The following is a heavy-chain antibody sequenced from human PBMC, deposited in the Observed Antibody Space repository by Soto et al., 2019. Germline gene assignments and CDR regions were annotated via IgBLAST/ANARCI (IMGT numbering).Heavy chain of an antibody. CDR1: GFTFSSYA. J-gene: IGHJ2*01. V-gene: IGHV3-23*01. CDR2: ISGSGGST. CDR3: AKDSLDYCGPPSYWYFDL. Sequence: VGSLRLSCAASGFTFSSYAMSWVRQAPGKGLEWVSAISGSGGSTYYADSVKGRFTISRDNSKNTLYLQMNSLRAEDTAVYYCAKDSLDYCGPPSYWYFDLWGRGTLVTVSS. D-gene: IGHD4-17*01.